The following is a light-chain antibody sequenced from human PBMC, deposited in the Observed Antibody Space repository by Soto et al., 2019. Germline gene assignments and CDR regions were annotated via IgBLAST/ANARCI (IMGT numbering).Light chain of an antibody. Sequence: QSVLTQPRSVSESPGQSVTISCSGTSSDVGGYKYVSWYQQYPGKAPKLMIYDVSKRPSGVPDRFSGSKSGSTASLTISGLQAEDEADYYCCSYAGSFTGVFGGGTKVTVL. V-gene: IGLV2-11*01. J-gene: IGLJ3*02. CDR2: DVS. CDR1: SSDVGGYKY. CDR3: CSYAGSFTGV.